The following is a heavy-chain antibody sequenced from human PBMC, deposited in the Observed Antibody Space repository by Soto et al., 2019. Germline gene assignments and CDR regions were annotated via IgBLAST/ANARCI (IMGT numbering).Heavy chain of an antibody. CDR1: GFTFSSYS. V-gene: IGHV3-21*01. CDR3: ARDLFGGLRDYYGSAPLGMDV. J-gene: IGHJ6*02. D-gene: IGHD3-10*01. CDR2: ISSSSSYI. Sequence: TGGSLRLSCAASGFTFSSYSMNWVRQAPGKGLEWVSSISSSSSYIYYADSVKGRFTISRDNAKNSLYLQMNSLRAEDTAVYYCARDLFGGLRDYYGSAPLGMDVWGQGTTVTVSS.